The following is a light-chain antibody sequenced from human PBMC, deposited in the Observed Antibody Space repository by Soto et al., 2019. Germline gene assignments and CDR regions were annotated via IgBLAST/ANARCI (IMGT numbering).Light chain of an antibody. CDR2: KAS. J-gene: IGKJ4*01. CDR1: QYINTW. CDR3: QQYNSYYPLT. V-gene: IGKV1-5*03. Sequence: DIRMTQSPSTLPASVGDRVTITCRASQYINTWLAWYQQKPGKAPNLLIYKASSLESGVPSRFSGSGSGTDFTLTISSLQPDDFGTYYCQQYNSYYPLTFGGGTKVDI.